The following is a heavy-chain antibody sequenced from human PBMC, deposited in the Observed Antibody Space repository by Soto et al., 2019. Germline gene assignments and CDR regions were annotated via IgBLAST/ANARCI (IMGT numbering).Heavy chain of an antibody. CDR1: GFSLRNSGVG. CDR3: AKSGSSGWYGWFDP. J-gene: IGHJ5*02. D-gene: IGHD6-19*01. CDR2: IYWNDDK. Sequence: QITLKESGPTLVKPTQTLTLTCIFSGFSLRNSGVGGGWIRPPPGKALEWLGLIYWNDDKRYGPSLKSRLTITQDTSKNQVVLTMTNMDTVDTATYYCAKSGSSGWYGWFDPWGQGTLVTVSS. V-gene: IGHV2-5*01.